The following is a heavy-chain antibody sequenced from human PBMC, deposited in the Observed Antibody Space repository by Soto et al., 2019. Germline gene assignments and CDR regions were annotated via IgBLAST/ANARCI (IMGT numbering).Heavy chain of an antibody. J-gene: IGHJ1*01. Sequence: ASVKVSCKASGYTFTSYDINWVRQATGQGLEWMGWMNPNSGNTGYAQKFRGRVTMTRNTSISTAYMELSSLRSEDTAVYYCAGLGPGIAVAGNRGYFQHWGQGTLVTVSS. CDR1: GYTFTSYD. CDR3: AGLGPGIAVAGNRGYFQH. D-gene: IGHD6-19*01. V-gene: IGHV1-8*01. CDR2: MNPNSGNT.